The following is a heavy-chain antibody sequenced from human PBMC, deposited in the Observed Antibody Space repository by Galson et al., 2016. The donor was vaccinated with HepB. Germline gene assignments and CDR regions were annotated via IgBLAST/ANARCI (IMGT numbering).Heavy chain of an antibody. V-gene: IGHV1-18*01. CDR2: INTSKGNT. CDR1: GYTFTSYV. J-gene: IGHJ4*02. CDR3: ATRPAAGSPYYFDY. Sequence: SVKVSCKASGYTFTSYVLSWVRQAPGQGLEWMGWINTSKGNTHYPQKFQDRVTLTIDTSTSTAYTDLRSLRSDDTAVYYCATRPAAGSPYYFDYWGQGTLVTVSS. D-gene: IGHD6-13*01.